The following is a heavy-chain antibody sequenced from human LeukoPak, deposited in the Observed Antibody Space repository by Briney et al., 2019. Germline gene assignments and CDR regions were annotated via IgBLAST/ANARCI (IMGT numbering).Heavy chain of an antibody. J-gene: IGHJ4*02. V-gene: IGHV3-53*01. Sequence: GGSLRLSCAASGVTVSSNYISWVRQAPGKGLEWVSVIYSDGRTYYTDSVKGRFTISRDNSKNTLYLQMNSLRAEDTAVYYCARDVTIAVARYYFDYWGQGTLVTVSS. CDR2: IYSDGRT. CDR3: ARDVTIAVARYYFDY. D-gene: IGHD6-19*01. CDR1: GVTVSSNY.